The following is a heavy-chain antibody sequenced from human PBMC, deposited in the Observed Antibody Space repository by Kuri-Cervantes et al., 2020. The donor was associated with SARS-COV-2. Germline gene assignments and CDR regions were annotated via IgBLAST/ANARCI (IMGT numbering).Heavy chain of an antibody. Sequence: ASVKVSCKASGYTFTSYYMHWVRQAPGQGLEWMGWINPNSGGTNYAQKFQGWVTMTRDTSISTAYMELSRLRSDDTAVYYCARLSKYSSSSSYYYYGMDVWGQGTTVTVSS. CDR1: GYTFTSYY. CDR3: ARLSKYSSSSSYYYYGMDV. CDR2: INPNSGGT. V-gene: IGHV1-2*04. D-gene: IGHD6-6*01. J-gene: IGHJ6*02.